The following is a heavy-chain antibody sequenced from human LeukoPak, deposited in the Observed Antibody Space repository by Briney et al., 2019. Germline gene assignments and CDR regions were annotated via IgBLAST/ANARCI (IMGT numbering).Heavy chain of an antibody. CDR1: GFTFNRCW. CDR2: INPDGRDT. Sequence: QPGGSLRLSCVVSGFTFNRCWMNWVRQAPGKGLEWVAHINPDGRDTYYVDSVKGRFTISRDNAKNSLYLQMNSLRAEDTALYYCANRYSSSDAPFDYWGQGTLVTVSS. V-gene: IGHV3-7*03. J-gene: IGHJ4*02. D-gene: IGHD6-13*01. CDR3: ANRYSSSDAPFDY.